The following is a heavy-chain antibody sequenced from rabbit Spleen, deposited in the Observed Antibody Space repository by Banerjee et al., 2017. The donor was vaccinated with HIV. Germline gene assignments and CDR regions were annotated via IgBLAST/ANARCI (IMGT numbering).Heavy chain of an antibody. J-gene: IGHJ4*01. V-gene: IGHV1S47*01. CDR1: GFDFSSYG. CDR3: VRGPSNSGYYDYLNL. CDR2: IDPVFGST. D-gene: IGHD1-1*01. Sequence: QEQLVESGGGLGQSGGSLKLSCKASGFDFSSYGVNWVRQAPGKGLEWIGYIDPVFGSTYYASWVDGRFTISSHNAQNTLYLQLNSLTAADTATYFCVRGPSNSGYYDYLNLWGPGTLVTVS.